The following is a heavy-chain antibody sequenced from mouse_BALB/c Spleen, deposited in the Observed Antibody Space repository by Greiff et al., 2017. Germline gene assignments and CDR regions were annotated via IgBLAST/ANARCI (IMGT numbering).Heavy chain of an antibody. CDR1: GYSITSDYA. CDR3: EGRGGGLRDYAMDY. CDR2: ISYSGST. D-gene: IGHD2-4*01. J-gene: IGHJ4*01. Sequence: EVKLMESGPGLVKPSQSLSLTCTVTGYSITSDYAWNWIRQFPGNKLEWMGYISYSGSTSSNPSLKSRISITRDTTKNQFFLLLNSVTTEDTATYYGEGRGGGLRDYAMDYWGQGTSVTVSS. V-gene: IGHV3-2*02.